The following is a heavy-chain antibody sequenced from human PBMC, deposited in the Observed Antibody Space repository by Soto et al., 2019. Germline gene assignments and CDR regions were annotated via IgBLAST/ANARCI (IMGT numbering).Heavy chain of an antibody. CDR1: GGTFYTYT. CDR3: ARIPRYSFPTSDDLES. V-gene: IGHV1-69*13. CDR2: ITPIYPTT. J-gene: IGHJ4*02. Sequence: SVKVSCKASGGTFYTYTFSWVRQAPGQGLEWMGSITPIYPTTNYAEKFQGRLTVTADGSTSTAYMELSSLTSDDTAVYYCARIPRYSFPTSDDLESWGQGTMVTVSS. D-gene: IGHD5-18*01.